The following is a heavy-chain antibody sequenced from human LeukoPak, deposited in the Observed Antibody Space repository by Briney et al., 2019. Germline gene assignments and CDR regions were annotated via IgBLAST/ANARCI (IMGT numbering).Heavy chain of an antibody. J-gene: IGHJ3*02. Sequence: SETLSFTCTVSGGSISSSSYYWGWIRQPPGKELEWIGSIYYSGSTYYNPSLKSRVTISVDTSKNQFSLKLSSVTAADTAVYYCARRGPLGSGSYRQRAFDIWGQGTMVTVSS. CDR2: IYYSGST. D-gene: IGHD3-10*01. CDR1: GGSISSSSYY. CDR3: ARRGPLGSGSYRQRAFDI. V-gene: IGHV4-39*01.